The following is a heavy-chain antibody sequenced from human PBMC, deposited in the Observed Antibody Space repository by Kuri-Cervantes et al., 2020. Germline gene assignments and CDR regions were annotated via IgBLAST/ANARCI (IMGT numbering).Heavy chain of an antibody. V-gene: IGHV3-21*03. Sequence: GESLKISCAASGFTFSSYTMNWVRQAPGKGLEWVSSISSSTRYIYYADSVKGRFTISRDNAKNSLYLQMNSLRAEDTAVYYCARVGNTVPPTDNWFDPWGQGTLVTVSS. D-gene: IGHD4-11*01. J-gene: IGHJ5*02. CDR1: GFTFSSYT. CDR3: ARVGNTVPPTDNWFDP. CDR2: ISSSTRYI.